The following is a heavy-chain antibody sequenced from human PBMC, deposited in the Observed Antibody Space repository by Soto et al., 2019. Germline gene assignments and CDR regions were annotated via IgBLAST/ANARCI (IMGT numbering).Heavy chain of an antibody. Sequence: ASVKVSCKASGHTFTTYALHWVRQAPGQSLEWMGWINAGNGNTKYSQKFQGRVTITRDTSASTAYMELSSLRSEDTAVYYCAREYGSGSYILRWFDPCGQGTLVTVSS. J-gene: IGHJ5*02. CDR1: GHTFTTYA. V-gene: IGHV1-3*01. CDR3: AREYGSGSYILRWFDP. CDR2: INAGNGNT. D-gene: IGHD3-10*01.